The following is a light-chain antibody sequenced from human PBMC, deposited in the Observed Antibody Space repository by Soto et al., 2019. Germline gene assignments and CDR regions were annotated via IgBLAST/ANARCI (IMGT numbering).Light chain of an antibody. J-gene: IGKJ1*01. CDR2: AAS. Sequence: EIALTHTTGALSLSPGESATRSCRAIQTVSSSFLAWYQQTPGQAPRLLIYAASSRATGIPDRFSGSGSGTDFTLTISRLEPEDFAVYYCKQYGNSPQTFGQGTKVDIK. CDR1: QTVSSSF. CDR3: KQYGNSPQT. V-gene: IGKV3-20*01.